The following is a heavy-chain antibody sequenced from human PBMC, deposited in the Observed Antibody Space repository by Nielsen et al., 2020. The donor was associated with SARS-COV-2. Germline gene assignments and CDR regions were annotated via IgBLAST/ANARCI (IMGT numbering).Heavy chain of an antibody. J-gene: IGHJ6*02. CDR1: ARTISTGVFY. V-gene: IGHV4-31*03. Sequence: SETLSLTCTVSARTISTGVFYLSWIRHHPGKGLEWIGYIYFSGRTCYNPSLKSRVTISVDTSKNQFSLSLRSVTAADTAVYYCARESSGYDHYNYGMDVWGQGTTVTVSS. CDR3: ARESSGYDHYNYGMDV. D-gene: IGHD5-12*01. CDR2: IYFSGRT.